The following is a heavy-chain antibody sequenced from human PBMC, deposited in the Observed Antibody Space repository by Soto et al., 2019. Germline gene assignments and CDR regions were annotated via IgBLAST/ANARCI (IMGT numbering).Heavy chain of an antibody. J-gene: IGHJ5*02. CDR2: IYYSGTT. CDR1: GGSVSTYF. V-gene: IGHV4-59*08. CDR3: ARLSIRSNWFDP. D-gene: IGHD3-10*01. Sequence: SETLSLTCTVSGGSVSTYFWSWIRQPPGKGLEWIGNIYYSGTTDYNPSLKSRVTISVDTSKNQFSLKLSSVTAADTAVYYCARLSIRSNWFDPWGQGTLVTVSS.